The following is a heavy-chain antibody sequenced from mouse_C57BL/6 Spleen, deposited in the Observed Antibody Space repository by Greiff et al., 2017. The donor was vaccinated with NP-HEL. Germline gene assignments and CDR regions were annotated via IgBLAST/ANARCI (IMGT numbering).Heavy chain of an antibody. CDR2: IYHSDSET. Sequence: QVQLQQPGAELVRPGSSVKLSCKASGYTFTSYWMDWVKQRPGQGLEWIGNIYHSDSETHYNQKFKDKSTLTVDKSSSTAYMQLSSLTSEDSAVYYCAREGNWEGYFDVWGTGTTVTVSS. CDR3: AREGNWEGYFDV. V-gene: IGHV1-61*01. D-gene: IGHD4-1*01. CDR1: GYTFTSYW. J-gene: IGHJ1*03.